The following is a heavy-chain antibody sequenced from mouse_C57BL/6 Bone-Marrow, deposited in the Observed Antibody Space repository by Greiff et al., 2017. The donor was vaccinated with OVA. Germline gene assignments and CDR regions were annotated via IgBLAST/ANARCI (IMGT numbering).Heavy chain of an antibody. V-gene: IGHV1-69*01. J-gene: IGHJ3*01. CDR2: IDPSDSYT. Sequence: QVQLKQPGAELVMPGASVKLSCKASGYTFTSYWMHWVKQRPGQGLEWIGEIDPSDSYTNYNQKFKGKSTLTVDKSSSTAYMQLSSLTSEDSAVYYGARVGDGYGAYWGQGTLVTVSA. CDR3: ARVGDGYGAY. D-gene: IGHD2-2*01. CDR1: GYTFTSYW.